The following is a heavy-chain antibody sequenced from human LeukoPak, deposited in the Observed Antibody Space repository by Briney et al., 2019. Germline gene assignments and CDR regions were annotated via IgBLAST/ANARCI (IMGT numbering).Heavy chain of an antibody. D-gene: IGHD3-22*01. CDR3: ARGDRLGTYYYDSSGYYYLDY. V-gene: IGHV3-66*01. CDR2: IYSGGST. J-gene: IGHJ4*02. CDR1: GFTVSSNY. Sequence: GRSLRLSCAASGFTVSSNYMSGVRQAPGKGLEWVSVIYSGGSTYYADSVKGRFTISRDNSKDTLYLQMNSLRAEDTAVYYCARGDRLGTYYYDSSGYYYLDYWGQGTLVTVSS.